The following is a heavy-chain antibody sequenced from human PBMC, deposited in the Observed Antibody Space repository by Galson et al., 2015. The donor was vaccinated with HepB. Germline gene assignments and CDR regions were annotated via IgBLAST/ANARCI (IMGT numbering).Heavy chain of an antibody. CDR1: GFTFSTYG. D-gene: IGHD3-3*01. J-gene: IGHJ6*02. CDR3: ARGPEWLLYDYFYGMDI. V-gene: IGHV3-30*03. Sequence: LRLSCAASGFTFSTYGIHWVRQAPGKGLEWVAVISYDGTKKYYADSVKGRFTISRDNSKNILYLQMNSLRAEDTAVYYCARGPEWLLYDYFYGMDIWGQGTTVTVSS. CDR2: ISYDGTKK.